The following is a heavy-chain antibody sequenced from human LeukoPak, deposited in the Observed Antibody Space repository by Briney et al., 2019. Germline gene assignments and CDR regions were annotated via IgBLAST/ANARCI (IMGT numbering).Heavy chain of an antibody. D-gene: IGHD6-19*01. CDR3: ASDSYSSGWYFDY. CDR1: GFTFSSYY. Sequence: PGGSLRLSCAASGFTFSSYYMHWVRQAPGKGPVWVSRINSDGSSTNYADSVKGRFTISRDNAKNSLYLQMNSLRAEDTAVYYCASDSYSSGWYFDYWGQGTLVTVSS. V-gene: IGHV3-74*01. CDR2: INSDGSST. J-gene: IGHJ4*02.